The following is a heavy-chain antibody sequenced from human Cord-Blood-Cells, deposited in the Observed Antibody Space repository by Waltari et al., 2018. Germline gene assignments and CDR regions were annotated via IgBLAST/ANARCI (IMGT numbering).Heavy chain of an antibody. J-gene: IGHJ6*02. CDR3: ARDGSRYYYYGMDV. Sequence: QVQLQESGPGLVKPSETLSLTCTVSGGSISSYYWSWTRTPAGKGLEWIGRIYTSGSTNYNPSLKSRVTMSVDTSKNQFSLKLSSVTAADTAVYYCARDGSRYYYYGMDVWGQGTTVTVSS. CDR1: GGSISSYY. CDR2: IYTSGST. V-gene: IGHV4-4*07.